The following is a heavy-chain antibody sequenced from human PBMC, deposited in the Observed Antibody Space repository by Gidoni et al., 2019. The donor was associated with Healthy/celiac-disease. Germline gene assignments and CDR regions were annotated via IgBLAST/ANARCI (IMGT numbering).Heavy chain of an antibody. CDR1: GFTFSSYG. D-gene: IGHD4-17*01. CDR2: IWYDGSNK. V-gene: IGHV3-33*01. CDR3: ARGDYGDYEGDYYYGMDV. Sequence: GFTFSSYGMHWVRQAPGKGLEWVAVIWYDGSNKYYADSVKGRFTISRDNSKNTLYLQMNSLRAEDTAVYYCARGDYGDYEGDYYYGMDVWGQGTTVTVSS. J-gene: IGHJ6*02.